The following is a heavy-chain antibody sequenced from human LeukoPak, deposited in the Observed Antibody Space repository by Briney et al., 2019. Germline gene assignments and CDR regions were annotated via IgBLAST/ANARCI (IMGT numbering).Heavy chain of an antibody. CDR1: GGSISSSSYY. V-gene: IGHV4-39*01. Sequence: SETLSLTCTVSGGSISSSSYYWGWIRQPPGKGLEWIGSIYYSGSTYYNPSLKSRVTISVDTSKNQFSLKLSSVTAADTAVYYCARPLGYCSGGSYYFNSFDPWGQGTLVTVSS. CDR3: ARPLGYCSGGSYYFNSFDP. CDR2: IYYSGST. J-gene: IGHJ5*02. D-gene: IGHD2-15*01.